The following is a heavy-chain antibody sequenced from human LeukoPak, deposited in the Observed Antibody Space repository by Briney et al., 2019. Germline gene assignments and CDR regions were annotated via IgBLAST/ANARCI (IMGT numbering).Heavy chain of an antibody. CDR3: ARGPIPVGIQLWLRFDY. CDR1: GYTFTGYY. CDR2: INPNSGGT. Sequence: ASVKVSCKASGYTFTGYYMHWVRQAPGQGLEWMGWINPNSGGTNYAQKFQGRVTMTRDTSISTAYMELSRLRSDDTAVYYCARGPIPVGIQLWLRFDYWGQGTLVTVSS. J-gene: IGHJ4*02. V-gene: IGHV1-2*02. D-gene: IGHD5-18*01.